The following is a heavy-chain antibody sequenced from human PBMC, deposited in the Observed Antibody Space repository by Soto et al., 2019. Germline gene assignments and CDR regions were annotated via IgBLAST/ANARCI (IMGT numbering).Heavy chain of an antibody. D-gene: IGHD3-10*01. V-gene: IGHV4-34*01. CDR1: GGSFSGYY. CDR2: INHSGST. J-gene: IGHJ6*02. CDR3: ARGRKGPRLLLWFGSPMDV. Sequence: PSETLSLTCAVYGGSFSGYYWSWIRQPPGKGLEWIGEINHSGSTNYNPSLKSRVTISVDTSKNQFSLKLSSVTAADTAVYYCARGRKGPRLLLWFGSPMDVWGQGTTVTVSS.